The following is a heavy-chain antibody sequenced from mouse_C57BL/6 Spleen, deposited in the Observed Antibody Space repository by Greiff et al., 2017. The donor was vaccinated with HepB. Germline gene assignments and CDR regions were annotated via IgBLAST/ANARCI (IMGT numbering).Heavy chain of an antibody. D-gene: IGHD1-1*01. CDR1: GYTFTTYP. CDR3: ARSGGSSPWYFDV. J-gene: IGHJ1*03. Sequence: VQRVESEAELVKPGASVKMSCKASGYTFTTYPIEWMKQNHGKSLEWIGNFHPYNDDTKYNEKFKGKATLTVEKSSSTVYLELSRLTSDDSAVYYCARSGGSSPWYFDVWGTGTTVTVSS. CDR2: FHPYNDDT. V-gene: IGHV1-47*01.